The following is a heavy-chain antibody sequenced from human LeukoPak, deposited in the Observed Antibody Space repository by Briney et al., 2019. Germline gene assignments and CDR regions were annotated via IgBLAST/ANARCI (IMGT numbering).Heavy chain of an antibody. CDR3: TRLYQQDY. J-gene: IGHJ4*02. D-gene: IGHD2-2*01. V-gene: IGHV3-73*01. CDR1: GFTFSGSA. CDR2: IRSKANSYAT. Sequence: GGSLRLSCAASGFTFSGSAMHWVRQASGNWLEWVGLIRSKANSYATAYAASVKGRFTISRDDSKNTAYQQMNSLKTEDTAVYYCTRLYQQDYWGQGTLVPVSS.